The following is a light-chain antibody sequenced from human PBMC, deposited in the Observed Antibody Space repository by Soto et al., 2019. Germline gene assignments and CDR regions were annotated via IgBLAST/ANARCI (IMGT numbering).Light chain of an antibody. J-gene: IGKJ1*01. CDR1: QSVSSNY. Sequence: ENVLTQSPGTLSLSPGERATLSCRASQSVSSNYLAWYQQKPGQAPRLLIYGASSRATGIPDRFSGSGSGTDFTLTISRLDPEDFAVYYCLQYGSSPRTFGQGTKVEIK. CDR2: GAS. V-gene: IGKV3-20*01. CDR3: LQYGSSPRT.